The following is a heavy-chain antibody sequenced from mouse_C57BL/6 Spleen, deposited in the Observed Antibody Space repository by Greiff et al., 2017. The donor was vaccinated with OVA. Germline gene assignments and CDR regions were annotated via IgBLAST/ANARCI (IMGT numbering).Heavy chain of an antibody. Sequence: EVQLQQSGPELVKPGASVKISCKASGYSFTGYYMNWVKQSPEKSLEWIGEINPSTGGTTYNQKFKAKATLTVDKSSSTAYMQLKSLTSEDSAVYYCARKRETVDYYAMDYWGQGTSVTVPS. CDR1: GYSFTGYY. V-gene: IGHV1-42*01. J-gene: IGHJ4*01. CDR2: INPSTGGT. CDR3: ARKRETVDYYAMDY. D-gene: IGHD1-1*01.